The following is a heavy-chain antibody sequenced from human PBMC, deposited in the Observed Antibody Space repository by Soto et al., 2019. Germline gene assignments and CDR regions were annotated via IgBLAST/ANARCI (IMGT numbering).Heavy chain of an antibody. Sequence: EVHLVESGGGLVQPGGSLRLSCAASGFTFSTYWMNWVRQAPGKGLEWVANIKQDGSEKYYVDSVKGRFTISRDNTKNSLYLQMNSLRAEDTAVYYCAHHQRTTARQLGYFDYWGQGTLVTVSS. J-gene: IGHJ4*02. D-gene: IGHD6-6*01. V-gene: IGHV3-7*01. CDR2: IKQDGSEK. CDR3: AHHQRTTARQLGYFDY. CDR1: GFTFSTYW.